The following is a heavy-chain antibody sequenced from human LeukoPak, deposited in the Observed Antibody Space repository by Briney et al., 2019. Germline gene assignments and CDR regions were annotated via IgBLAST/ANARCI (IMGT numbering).Heavy chain of an antibody. CDR2: IYHSGST. V-gene: IGHV4-4*02. D-gene: IGHD2-2*01. CDR3: ARRPGSTGVEAPGAIDH. CDR1: GGSISSSNW. Sequence: SETLSLTCAVSGGSISSSNWWSWVRQPPGKGLEWIGEIYHSGSTNYNPSLKSRVTISADTSKNQFSLKMSAVTAADTAVYYCARRPGSTGVEAPGAIDHWGQGTLVTVSS. J-gene: IGHJ4*02.